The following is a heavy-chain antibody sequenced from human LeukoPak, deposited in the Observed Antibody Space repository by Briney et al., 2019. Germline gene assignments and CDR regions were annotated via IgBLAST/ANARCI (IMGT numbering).Heavy chain of an antibody. CDR3: ARDVPH. Sequence: PGRSLRLSCAASGFTFDDYVMHWVRQAPGKGLEWVSGISWNSGSIGYADSVKGRFTISRDNAKNTLYLQMNSLRAEDTAVYYCARDVPHWGQGTLVTVSS. V-gene: IGHV3-9*01. D-gene: IGHD2-2*01. J-gene: IGHJ4*02. CDR2: ISWNSGSI. CDR1: GFTFDDYV.